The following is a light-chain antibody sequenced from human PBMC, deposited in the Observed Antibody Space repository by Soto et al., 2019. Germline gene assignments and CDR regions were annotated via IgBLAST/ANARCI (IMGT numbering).Light chain of an antibody. CDR2: DVS. CDR3: SSFTSSVTYV. CDR1: SSDVGGHNS. Sequence: QSVLTQPASVSGSPGQSITISCTGTSSDVGGHNSVSWYRQDPGKAPKLMIYDVSNRPSGVSDRFSGSKSGNMASLTISGLQIEDEADYYCSSFTSSVTYVFGTGTQLTVL. J-gene: IGLJ1*01. V-gene: IGLV2-14*01.